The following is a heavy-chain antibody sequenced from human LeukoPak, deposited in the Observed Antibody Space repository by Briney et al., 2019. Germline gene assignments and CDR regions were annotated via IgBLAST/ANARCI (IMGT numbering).Heavy chain of an antibody. J-gene: IGHJ4*02. D-gene: IGHD2-15*01. CDR3: ARFGYVAAVDV. CDR2: INPAGSET. CDR1: GFSSSAYW. V-gene: IGHV3-7*01. Sequence: QPGGSLRLSCAASGFSSSAYWMTWARRAPGTGLEWVANINPAGSETYYVDPVKRRFSISRDNAKNLVYLQMNSLRAEDTAVYHCARFGYVAAVDVWGQGTPVTVSS.